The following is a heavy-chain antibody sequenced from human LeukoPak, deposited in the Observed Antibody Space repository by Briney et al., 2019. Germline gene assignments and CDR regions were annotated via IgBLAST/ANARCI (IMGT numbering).Heavy chain of an antibody. J-gene: IGHJ4*02. CDR3: ARSGIAVAGTVRY. CDR1: GGSISSSSHY. D-gene: IGHD6-19*01. CDR2: IYYSGST. Sequence: SETLSLTCTVSGGSISSSSHYWGWIRQPPGKGLEWIGSIYYSGSTYYNPSLKSRVTISVDTSKNQFSLKLSSVTAADTAVYYCARSGIAVAGTVRYWGQGTLVTVSS. V-gene: IGHV4-39*01.